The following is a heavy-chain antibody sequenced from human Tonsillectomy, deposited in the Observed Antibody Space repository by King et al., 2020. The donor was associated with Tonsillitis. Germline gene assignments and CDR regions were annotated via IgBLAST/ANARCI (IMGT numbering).Heavy chain of an antibody. CDR1: GGSISSSSYY. CDR3: ARHEGSGNHDSSGYYY. CDR2: IYYSGST. V-gene: IGHV4-39*01. D-gene: IGHD3-22*01. J-gene: IGHJ4*02. Sequence: QVQLQESGPGLVKPSETLSLTCTVSGGSISSSSYYWGWIRQPPGKGLEWIGSIYYSGSTYYNPSLKSRVTISVDTSKNQFSLKLSSVTAADTAVYYCARHEGSGNHDSSGYYYWGQGTLVTVSS.